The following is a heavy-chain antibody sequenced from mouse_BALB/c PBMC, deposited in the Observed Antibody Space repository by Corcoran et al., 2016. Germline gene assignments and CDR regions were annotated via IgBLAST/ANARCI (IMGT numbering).Heavy chain of an antibody. D-gene: IGHD1-1*01. J-gene: IGHJ3*01. CDR1: GYSIISRYY. CDR3: ARDDGTTGFAY. V-gene: IGHV3-6*02. Sequence: VQLQESGPGLVSPSQSLSLTCSVPGYSIISRYYWNWIRQFPGNKLEWMGYISYDGSNNYNPSLKNRISSTGYTSKNQFFLKLNSVTTEDTATYYCARDDGTTGFAYWGQGTLVTVSA. CDR2: ISYDGSN.